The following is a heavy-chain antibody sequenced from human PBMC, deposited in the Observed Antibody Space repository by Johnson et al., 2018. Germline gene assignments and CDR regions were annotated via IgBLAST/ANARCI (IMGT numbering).Heavy chain of an antibody. V-gene: IGHV5-51*01. Sequence: VQLVESGAEVKKPGESLKISCKGSGYSFTSYWIGWVRQMPGKGLEWMGIIYPGDSDTRYSPSFQGQVTISADKSISTAYLQWSSLKAADTAMYYCARPMGSGSYSLPYYYGMDVWGQGTTVTVSS. CDR1: GYSFTSYW. J-gene: IGHJ6*02. D-gene: IGHD3-10*01. CDR3: ARPMGSGSYSLPYYYGMDV. CDR2: IYPGDSDT.